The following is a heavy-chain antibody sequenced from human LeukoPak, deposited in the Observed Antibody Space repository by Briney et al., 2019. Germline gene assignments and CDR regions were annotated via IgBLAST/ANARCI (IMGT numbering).Heavy chain of an antibody. CDR1: GGSFSGYY. J-gene: IGHJ4*02. V-gene: IGHV4-34*01. CDR3: ARGGATKRTPKGFDY. Sequence: PSETLSLTCAVYGGSFSGYYWSWIRQPPGKGLERIGEINHSGSTNYNPSLKSRVTISVDTSKNQFSLKLSSVTAADTAVYYCARGGATKRTPKGFDYWGQGTLVTVSS. D-gene: IGHD1-26*01. CDR2: INHSGST.